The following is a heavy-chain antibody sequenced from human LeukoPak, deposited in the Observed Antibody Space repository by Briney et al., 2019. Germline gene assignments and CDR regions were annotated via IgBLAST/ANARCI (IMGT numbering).Heavy chain of an antibody. CDR3: ARGLEYYDSSGSPFDY. CDR2: INPSGGRT. D-gene: IGHD3-22*01. V-gene: IGHV1-46*01. J-gene: IGHJ4*02. CDR1: GYIFTSYY. Sequence: ASVKVSCKASGYIFTSYYMHWVRQAPGLGLEWIGVINPSGGRTSYTQKFQGRVTMTRDTSTSTVYMELSSLTSEDTAVYYCARGLEYYDSSGSPFDYWGQGTLVSVSS.